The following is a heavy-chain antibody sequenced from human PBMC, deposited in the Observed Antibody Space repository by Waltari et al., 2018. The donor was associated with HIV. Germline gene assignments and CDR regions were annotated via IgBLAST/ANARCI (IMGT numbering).Heavy chain of an antibody. CDR1: GFTFNNYA. Sequence: EVELLESGGGLVQPGGSLRLSCAASGFTFNNYAVGWVRQAPGKGLEWISGIGGTGGTYYADSVKGRFTISRDNSKNTLYLQMDSLRAEDTAIYYCAKARVTTKIYFYYGLDVWGQGTTVTVSS. J-gene: IGHJ6*02. V-gene: IGHV3-23*01. CDR3: AKARVTTKIYFYYGLDV. CDR2: IGGTGGT. D-gene: IGHD4-17*01.